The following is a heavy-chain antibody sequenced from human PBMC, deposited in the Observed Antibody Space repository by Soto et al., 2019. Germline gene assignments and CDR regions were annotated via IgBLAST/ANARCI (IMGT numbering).Heavy chain of an antibody. D-gene: IGHD1-26*01. J-gene: IGHJ5*02. CDR2: ISAYNGNT. V-gene: IGHV1-18*01. CDR3: ARVVGALGHWFDP. Sequence: ASVKVSCKASGYTFTSYGIGWVRQAPRQGLEWMGRISAYNGNTNYAQKLQGRVTMTTDTSTSAAYMELRSLRSDDTAVYYCARVVGALGHWFDPWGQGTLVTVSS. CDR1: GYTFTSYG.